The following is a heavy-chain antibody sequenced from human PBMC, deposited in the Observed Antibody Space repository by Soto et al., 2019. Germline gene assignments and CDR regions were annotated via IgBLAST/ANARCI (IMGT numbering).Heavy chain of an antibody. D-gene: IGHD3-16*01. CDR3: ARRRAHGGRPAYYYYGMDV. Sequence: QVQLVQSRAEVKKPGASVKVSCKASGYTFTSYGISWVRQAPGQGLEWMGWIIAYNGNTNYAQKLQGRVTMTTDTSTSTAYMELRSLRSDDTAVYYCARRRAHGGRPAYYYYGMDVWGQGTTVTVSS. J-gene: IGHJ6*02. CDR1: GYTFTSYG. V-gene: IGHV1-18*04. CDR2: IIAYNGNT.